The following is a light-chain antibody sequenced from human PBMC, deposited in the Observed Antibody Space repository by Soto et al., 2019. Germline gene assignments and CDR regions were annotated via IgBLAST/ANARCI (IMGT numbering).Light chain of an antibody. Sequence: DIQMTQSPSTLSASVGDRVTITCRASQSIDSWLAWYQQKPGKAPKLLIYRASSLESGVPSRFSGSRSGTEFTLTISSLQPDVFATYYCQQYKTYMYTFAQGTKLEIK. CDR2: RAS. CDR1: QSIDSW. V-gene: IGKV1-5*03. J-gene: IGKJ2*01. CDR3: QQYKTYMYT.